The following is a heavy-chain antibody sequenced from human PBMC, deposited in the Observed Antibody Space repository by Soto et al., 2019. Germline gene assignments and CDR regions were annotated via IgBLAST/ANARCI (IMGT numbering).Heavy chain of an antibody. D-gene: IGHD3-22*01. Sequence: RRLSCSASGFTFSSYAMHWVRQAPCKGLEWVAVISYDGSNKYYADSVKGRFTISRDNSKNTLYLQMNSLRAEGTAVYYCARDRGQPYYYDSSGYYYGMEVWGKGTKVTVS. CDR2: ISYDGSNK. J-gene: IGHJ6*04. V-gene: IGHV3-30-3*01. CDR1: GFTFSSYA. CDR3: ARDRGQPYYYDSSGYYYGMEV.